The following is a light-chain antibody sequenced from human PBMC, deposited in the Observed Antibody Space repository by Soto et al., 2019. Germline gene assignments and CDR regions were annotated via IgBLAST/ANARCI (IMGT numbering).Light chain of an antibody. CDR3: QHYNNWPPLT. CDR1: QSGSSN. J-gene: IGKJ4*01. CDR2: GAS. V-gene: IGKV3D-15*01. Sequence: EIVMTQSPATLSVSAGERVTLSCRASQSGSSNLAWYQQKPGQAPRLLIYGASTRATGIPARFSGSESGTDFTLSISSLQSEDCAVYYCQHYNNWPPLTFGGGTKVEIK.